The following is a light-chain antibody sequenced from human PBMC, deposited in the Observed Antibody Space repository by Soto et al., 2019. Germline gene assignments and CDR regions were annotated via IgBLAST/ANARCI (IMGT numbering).Light chain of an antibody. CDR1: QSLVYSDGYTY. V-gene: IGKV2-30*01. J-gene: IGKJ2*01. CDR3: MQGTHLYT. CDR2: KVS. Sequence: DVVMTQSPLSLPVTLGQPASISCRSSQSLVYSDGYTYLSWFQQRPGQSPRRLIYKVSNRDSGVPDRFSGSASGSDFTLKINRVEAEDVGVYYCMQGTHLYTFGQGTKLEIK.